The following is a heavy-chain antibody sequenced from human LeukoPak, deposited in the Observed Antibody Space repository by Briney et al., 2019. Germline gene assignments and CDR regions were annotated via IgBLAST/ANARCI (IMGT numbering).Heavy chain of an antibody. CDR1: GFTFSSYV. Sequence: GGSLRLSCGASGFTFSSYVMSWVRQAPGKGLEWVSAISGSGGSTYYADSVKGRFTISRDNSKNTLYLQMNSLRAEDTAVYYCAKDLPSITMVRGLYDYWGQGTLVTVSS. CDR3: AKDLPSITMVRGLYDY. CDR2: ISGSGGST. J-gene: IGHJ4*02. V-gene: IGHV3-23*01. D-gene: IGHD3-10*01.